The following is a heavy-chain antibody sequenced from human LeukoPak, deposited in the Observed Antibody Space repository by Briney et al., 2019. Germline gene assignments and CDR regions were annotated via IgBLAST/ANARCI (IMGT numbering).Heavy chain of an antibody. D-gene: IGHD2-15*01. J-gene: IGHJ4*02. V-gene: IGHV3-7*01. CDR3: AAGTGYLREK. CDR1: GFSSGSNW. Sequence: PGGTLRFSCAASGFSSGSNWMNWVRQSPGKGLKWVTNIQQDGTEKKYVDSVKGRFTISRDNAKNSLYLQMNSLRAEDTAVYYCAAGTGYLREKWGQGTLVAVSS. CDR2: IQQDGTEK.